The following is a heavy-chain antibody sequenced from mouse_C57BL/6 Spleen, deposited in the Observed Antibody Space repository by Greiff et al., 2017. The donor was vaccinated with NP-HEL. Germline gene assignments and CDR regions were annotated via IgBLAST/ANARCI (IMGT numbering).Heavy chain of an antibody. D-gene: IGHD3-2*02. V-gene: IGHV1-22*01. CDR3: ARWGDSSGS. CDR2: VNPNNGGT. J-gene: IGHJ3*01. Sequence: VHVKQSGPELVKPGASVKMSCKASGYTFTDYNMHWVKQSHGKSLEWIGYVNPNNGGTSYNQKFKGKATLTVNKSSSTAYMELRSLTSEDSAVYYCARWGDSSGSWGQGTLVTVSA. CDR1: GYTFTDYN.